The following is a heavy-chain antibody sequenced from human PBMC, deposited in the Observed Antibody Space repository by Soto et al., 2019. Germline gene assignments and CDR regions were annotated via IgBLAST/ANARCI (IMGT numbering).Heavy chain of an antibody. CDR2: IIPALGTT. Sequence: QDQLVQSGAEVKKPGSSVKVSCKAFGGPFSSHTFSWVRQAPGQGLEWMGRIIPALGTTTYAQKFQGRVTFTATNPVTKVTMDLNRIRMGDAALYFCAGPACVEYCYLDLWGRGTLVTVSS. CDR3: AGPACVEYCYLDL. V-gene: IGHV1-69*08. CDR1: GGPFSSHT. J-gene: IGHJ2*01.